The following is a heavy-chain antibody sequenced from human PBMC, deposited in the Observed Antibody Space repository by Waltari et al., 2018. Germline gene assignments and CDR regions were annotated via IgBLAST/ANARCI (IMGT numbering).Heavy chain of an antibody. Sequence: EVQLVQSGAEVKKPGESLKISCKGSGFSFTSYWIGWVRQMPGKGLEWMGIIYPGYADTRNSPSSQGQVTISADESISTAYPQWSSLKASDTAMYYCAAAAGTGYFDYWGQGTLVTVSS. CDR3: AAAAGTGYFDY. CDR1: GFSFTSYW. D-gene: IGHD6-13*01. V-gene: IGHV5-51*03. J-gene: IGHJ4*02. CDR2: IYPGYADT.